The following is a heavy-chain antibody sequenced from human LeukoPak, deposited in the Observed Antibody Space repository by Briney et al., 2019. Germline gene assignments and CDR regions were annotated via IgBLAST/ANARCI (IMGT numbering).Heavy chain of an antibody. D-gene: IGHD1-14*01. CDR2: ISGGGGST. CDR1: GFTFSNYG. Sequence: TGGSLRLSCAASGFTFSNYGMSWVRQAPGKGLEWVSGISGGGGSTYYADSVKGRFTISRDNSKNTLYLQMDSLRAEDTALYYCAKGSGINHYHWIDPWGQGTLVTVSS. V-gene: IGHV3-23*01. CDR3: AKGSGINHYHWIDP. J-gene: IGHJ5*02.